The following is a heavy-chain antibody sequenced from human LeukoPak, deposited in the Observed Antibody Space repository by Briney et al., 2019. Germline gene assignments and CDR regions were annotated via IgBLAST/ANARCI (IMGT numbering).Heavy chain of an antibody. V-gene: IGHV3-48*01. Sequence: PGGSLRLSCAASGFTFSSYSMNWVRQTPGKGLEWVSYISSSSSTIYYADSVKGRFTISRDNAKNSLYLHMNSLRAEDTAVYYCARELLNNDAFDIWGQGTMVTVSS. CDR1: GFTFSSYS. D-gene: IGHD3-10*01. CDR3: ARELLNNDAFDI. CDR2: ISSSSSTI. J-gene: IGHJ3*02.